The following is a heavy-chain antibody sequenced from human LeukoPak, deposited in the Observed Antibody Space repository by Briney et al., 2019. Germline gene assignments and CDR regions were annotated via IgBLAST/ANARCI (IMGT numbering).Heavy chain of an antibody. D-gene: IGHD1-26*01. CDR1: GFTLSSYW. CDR2: IKQDGREI. CDR3: ARDKQVGATYFDY. V-gene: IGHV3-7*01. Sequence: GGSLRLSCAASGFTLSSYWMSWVRQAPGKGLEWVANIKQDGREIYYVDSVKGRFTISRDNAKNSLYLQMNSLRAEDTAVYYCARDKQVGATYFDYWGQGTLVTVSS. J-gene: IGHJ4*02.